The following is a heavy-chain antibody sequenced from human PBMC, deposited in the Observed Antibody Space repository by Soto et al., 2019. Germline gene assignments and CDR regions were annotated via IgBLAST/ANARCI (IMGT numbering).Heavy chain of an antibody. V-gene: IGHV1-24*01. CDR1: GYTLTELS. Sequence: ASVKVSCKVSGYTLTELSMHWVRQAPGKGLEWMGGFDPEDGETIYAQKFQGRVTMTEDTSTDTAYMELSSLRSEDTAVYYCATPQVWLGRVVTAMADAFDIWGQGTMVTVSS. CDR2: FDPEDGET. D-gene: IGHD2-21*02. J-gene: IGHJ3*02. CDR3: ATPQVWLGRVVTAMADAFDI.